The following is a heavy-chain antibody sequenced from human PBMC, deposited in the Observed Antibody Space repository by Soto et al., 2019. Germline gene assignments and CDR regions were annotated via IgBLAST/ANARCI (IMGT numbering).Heavy chain of an antibody. J-gene: IGHJ6*01. CDR3: ARAAYYYFWSGCHTSYSHGMDI. D-gene: IGHD3-3*01. CDR2: INHTAST. V-gene: IGHV4-34*01. Sequence: GGICKHPGKGLDWIVEINHTASTNYNPSLKSRVTIAVDTSKNQFSLKLSSVTAADTAVYYCARAAYYYFWSGCHTSYSHGMDIPGQAT.